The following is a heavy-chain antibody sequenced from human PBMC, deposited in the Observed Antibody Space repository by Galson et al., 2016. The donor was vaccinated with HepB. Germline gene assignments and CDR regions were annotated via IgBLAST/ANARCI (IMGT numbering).Heavy chain of an antibody. CDR2: ISFNGGTH. Sequence: SLRLSCAASGFSFSDFGMHWVRQAPGKGLEWVAAISFNGGTHKRAESLKGRFSISRDNSKNTLYLEMSSLSADDTAVYYCAKELGVLDAVDIWGQGTTVTVAS. D-gene: IGHD3-3*02. J-gene: IGHJ3*02. CDR3: AKELGVLDAVDI. V-gene: IGHV3-30*18. CDR1: GFSFSDFG.